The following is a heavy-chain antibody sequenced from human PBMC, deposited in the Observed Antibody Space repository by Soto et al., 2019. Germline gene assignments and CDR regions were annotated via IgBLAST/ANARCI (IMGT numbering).Heavy chain of an antibody. V-gene: IGHV3-23*01. CDR3: ARGSSGYISSWYYFDY. D-gene: IGHD6-13*01. Sequence: GGSLRLSCAASGFTFTDYALSWVRQAPGKGLEWVATISGIGGSTYLADSVKGRLSISRDNSRNTVSLLMNSLRAEDTAVYFCARGSSGYISSWYYFDYWGRGTLVTVSS. CDR1: GFTFTDYA. CDR2: ISGIGGST. J-gene: IGHJ4*02.